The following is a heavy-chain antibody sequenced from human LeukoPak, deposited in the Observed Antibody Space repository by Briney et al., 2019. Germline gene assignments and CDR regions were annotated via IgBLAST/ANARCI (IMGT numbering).Heavy chain of an antibody. CDR1: GFTVSSNY. V-gene: IGHV3-53*05. D-gene: IGHD1-26*01. CDR2: IYSGGST. CDR3: ARDAKPKRELLLGY. Sequence: GGSLRLSCAASGFTVSSNYMSWVRQAPGKGLEWVSVIYSGGSTYYADSVKGRFTISRDNSKNTLYLQMNSLRAEDTAVYYCARDAKPKRELLLGYWGQGTLVTVSS. J-gene: IGHJ4*02.